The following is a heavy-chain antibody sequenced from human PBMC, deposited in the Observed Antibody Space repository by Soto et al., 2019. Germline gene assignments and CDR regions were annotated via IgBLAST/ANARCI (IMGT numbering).Heavy chain of an antibody. Sequence: QVQLQESGPGLVKPSQTLSLTCTVSGGSISSGGYYWSWIRQHPGKGLEWIGYIYYSGSTYYNPSLKSRVTISVDTSKNQFSLKLSSMTAVDTAVYYCSRDFGPPNGYPDYWGQGTLVTVSS. J-gene: IGHJ4*02. CDR2: IYYSGST. CDR1: GGSISSGGYY. V-gene: IGHV4-31*03. D-gene: IGHD2-8*01. CDR3: SRDFGPPNGYPDY.